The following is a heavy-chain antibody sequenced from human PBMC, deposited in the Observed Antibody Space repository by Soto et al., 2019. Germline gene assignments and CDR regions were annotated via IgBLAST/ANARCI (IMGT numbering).Heavy chain of an antibody. V-gene: IGHV3-33*01. CDR3: ASAGRGDFTSIFNYVCNALDV. CDR2: ISFDETNT. Sequence: QLVESGGGVVQPGGPLRLSCSATPSAFTFSDHDMHLVRQTPGRGLAWLAVISFDETNTYYADSVKGRFTISRDNSDNTLFRQIYSLTDDATGVYYCASAGRGDFTSIFNYVCNALDVWGHGTKVAVSS. CDR1: AFTFSDHD. J-gene: IGHJ6*02. D-gene: IGHD1-7*01.